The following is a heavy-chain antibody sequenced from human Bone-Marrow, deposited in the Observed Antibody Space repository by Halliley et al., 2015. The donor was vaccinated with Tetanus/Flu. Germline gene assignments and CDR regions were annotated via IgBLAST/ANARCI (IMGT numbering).Heavy chain of an antibody. J-gene: IGHJ3*01. CDR3: ARGTLLDAFDV. V-gene: IGHV4-30-2*01. CDR2: IYHTGNS. CDR1: GGSISGDYS. Sequence: TLSLTCNISGGSISGDYSWSWIRQPPGKGLEWIGYIYHTGNSYYNPSLTSRLTISIDRSKNQISLKLTSVTAADTAVYYCARGTLLDAFDVWGPGTRVPVSS.